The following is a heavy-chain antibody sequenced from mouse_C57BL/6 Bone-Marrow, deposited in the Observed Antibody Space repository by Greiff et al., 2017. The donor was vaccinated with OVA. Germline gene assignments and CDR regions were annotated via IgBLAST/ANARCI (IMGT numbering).Heavy chain of an antibody. CDR1: GYTFTSYW. CDR2: INPSNGGT. D-gene: IGHD1-1*01. V-gene: IGHV1-53*01. J-gene: IGHJ2*01. Sequence: QVHVKQPGTELVKPGASVKLSCKASGYTFTSYWMHWVKQRPGQGLEWIGNINPSNGGTNYNEKFKSKATLTVDKSSSTAYMQRSSRTSEDSAVYYCAREGKNLLRSLYCDYWGQGTTLTVSS. CDR3: AREGKNLLRSLYCDY.